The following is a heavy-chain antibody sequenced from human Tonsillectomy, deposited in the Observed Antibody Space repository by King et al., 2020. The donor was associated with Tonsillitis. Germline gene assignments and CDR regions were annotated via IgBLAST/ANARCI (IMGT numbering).Heavy chain of an antibody. V-gene: IGHV3-23*04. J-gene: IGHJ4*02. D-gene: IGHD7-27*01. CDR2: TSTGGHST. CDR1: GFTFSGYA. CDR3: AKDLSLGIVDY. Sequence: VQLVESGGGLVQPGGSLRLSCAASGFTFSGYAMSWVRQAPGKGLEGVSVTSTGGHSTYYADSGKGRFTISRDDAKNTLYLQMNSPRDEDTAIYYCAKDLSLGIVDYWGQGTLVTVSS.